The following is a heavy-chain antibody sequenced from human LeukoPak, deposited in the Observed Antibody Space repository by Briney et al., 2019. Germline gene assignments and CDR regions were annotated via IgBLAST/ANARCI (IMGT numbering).Heavy chain of an antibody. CDR2: VFQLQTVRT. V-gene: IGHV4-38-2*01. J-gene: IGHJ4*02. CDR3: ARVLPTPKLLDS. Sequence: SETLSLTCGVSGSSTSNGNYWAWFGQPPGKGLEWIATVFQLQTVRTFYNPSLESRVAMSLDTSHNHLSLNLTSVTASDTALYFCARVLPTPKLLDSWGQGTLVTVSS. D-gene: IGHD2-15*01. CDR1: GSSTSNGNY.